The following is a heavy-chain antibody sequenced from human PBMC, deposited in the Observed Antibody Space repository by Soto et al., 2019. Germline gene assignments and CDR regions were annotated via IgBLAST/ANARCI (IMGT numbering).Heavy chain of an antibody. CDR1: GYSFTSYW. Sequence: GESLKISCKGSGYSFTSYWIGWVRQMPGKGLEWMGTIYPGDSDTRYSPSFQGQVTISADKSISTAYLQWSSLKASDTAMYYCARRGIAAQDYYYYGMDVWGQGTTVTVSS. CDR3: ARRGIAAQDYYYYGMDV. D-gene: IGHD6-13*01. CDR2: IYPGDSDT. V-gene: IGHV5-51*01. J-gene: IGHJ6*02.